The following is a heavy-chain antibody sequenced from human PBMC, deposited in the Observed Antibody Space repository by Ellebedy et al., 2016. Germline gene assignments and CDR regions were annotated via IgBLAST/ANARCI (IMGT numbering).Heavy chain of an antibody. J-gene: IGHJ5*02. D-gene: IGHD2-2*01. CDR1: GGSLSSYA. CDR2: ISYDGSNK. Sequence: GGSLRLSXAASGGSLSSYAMHWVRQAPGKGLEWVAVISYDGSNKYYADSVKGRFTISRDNSKNTLYLQMNSLRSEDTAVYYCARQAGYCSSTSCYLDWFAPWGQGTLVTVSS. V-gene: IGHV3-30-3*01. CDR3: ARQAGYCSSTSCYLDWFAP.